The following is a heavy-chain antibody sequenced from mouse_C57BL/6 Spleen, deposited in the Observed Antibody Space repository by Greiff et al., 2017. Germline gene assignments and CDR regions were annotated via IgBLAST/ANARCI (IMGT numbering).Heavy chain of an antibody. CDR2: IHPNSGST. CDR1: GYTFTSYW. V-gene: IGHV1-64*01. Sequence: VQLQQSGAELVKPGASVKLSCKASGYTFTSYWMHWVKQRPGQGLEWIGMIHPNSGSTNYNEKFKSKATLTVDKSSSTAYMQLSSLTSEDSAVDYCGRQNSAASWFAYWGQGTLVTVSA. J-gene: IGHJ3*01. CDR3: GRQNSAASWFAY.